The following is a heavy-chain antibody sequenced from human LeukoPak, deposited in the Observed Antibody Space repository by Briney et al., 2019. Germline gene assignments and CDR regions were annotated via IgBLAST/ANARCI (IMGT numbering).Heavy chain of an antibody. D-gene: IGHD3-22*01. CDR1: GFIFSDYY. V-gene: IGHV3-11*06. CDR2: ISSSGSYT. J-gene: IGHJ4*02. CDR3: ARGYYDSSGYYCDY. Sequence: GGSLRLSCAASGFIFSDYYMTWIRQAPGKGLEFISFISSSGSYTNSADSVKGRFTISRDNSKNTLYLQMNSLRAEDTAVYYCARGYYDSSGYYCDYWGQGTLVTVSS.